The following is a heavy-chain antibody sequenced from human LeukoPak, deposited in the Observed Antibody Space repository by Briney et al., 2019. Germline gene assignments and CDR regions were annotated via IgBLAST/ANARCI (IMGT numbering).Heavy chain of an antibody. D-gene: IGHD3-9*01. CDR1: GGSFSGYY. CDR2: INHSGST. Sequence: SETLSLTCAVYGGSFSGYYWSWIRQPPGKGLEWIGEINHSGSTNYNPSLKSRVTISVDTSKNQFSLKLSSVTAAGTAVYYCARAADILTGYLTHDFDYWGQGTLVTVSS. V-gene: IGHV4-34*01. CDR3: ARAADILTGYLTHDFDY. J-gene: IGHJ4*02.